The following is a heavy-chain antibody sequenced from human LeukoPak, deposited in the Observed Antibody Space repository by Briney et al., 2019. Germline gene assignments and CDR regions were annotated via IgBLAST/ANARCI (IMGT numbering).Heavy chain of an antibody. V-gene: IGHV4-39*01. J-gene: IGHJ6*03. CDR1: GGSISSSSYY. Sequence: SETLSPTCSVSGGSISSSSYYWNWIRQPPGKGLEWVGSIYYSGTTYYNSSLKSRVTISEDTSKNRFSLMLTSVTAADTAVYYCARQVSDYFYYYIDVWGEGTTVIVSS. CDR2: IYYSGTT. CDR3: ARQVSDYFYYYIDV.